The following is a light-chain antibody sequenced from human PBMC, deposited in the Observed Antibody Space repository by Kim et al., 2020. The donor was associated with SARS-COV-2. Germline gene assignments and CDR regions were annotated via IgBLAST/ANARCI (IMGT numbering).Light chain of an antibody. CDR2: GAS. CDR1: QSVSSSY. J-gene: IGKJ4*01. CDR3: QQYGGSFYI. Sequence: SPGERATLSCRASQSVSSSYLAWYQQKSGQAPRILIYGASNRATGIPDRFSGSGSGTDFTLTISRLEPEDFAVYYCQQYGGSFYIFGGGTKVDIK. V-gene: IGKV3-20*01.